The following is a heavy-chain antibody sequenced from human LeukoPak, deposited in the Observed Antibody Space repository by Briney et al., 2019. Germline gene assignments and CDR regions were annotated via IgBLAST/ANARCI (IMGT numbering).Heavy chain of an antibody. J-gene: IGHJ4*02. Sequence: GGSRRLSCAAYGFTFSTYGMHWVRQAPGKGLEWVAVISYDGSNKYYADSVKGRFTISRDNSKNTLSLQMNSLRAEDTAVYYCARRTRGSWVDYWGQGTLVTVSS. CDR1: GFTFSTYG. V-gene: IGHV3-30*03. D-gene: IGHD1-26*01. CDR2: ISYDGSNK. CDR3: ARRTRGSWVDY.